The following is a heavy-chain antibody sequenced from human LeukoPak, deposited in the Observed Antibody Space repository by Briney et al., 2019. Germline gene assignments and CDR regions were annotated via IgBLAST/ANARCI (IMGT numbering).Heavy chain of an antibody. CDR3: ARRRVTAKQGNYYMDV. V-gene: IGHV4-34*01. J-gene: IGHJ6*03. CDR1: GGSFSGYY. CDR2: INHSGST. Sequence: PSETLSLTCAVYGGSFSGYYWSWIRQPPGKGLEWIGEINHSGSTNYNPSLKSRVTISVDTSKNQFSLKLSSVTAADTAVYYCARRRVTAKQGNYYMDVWGKGTTVTVSS. D-gene: IGHD5-18*01.